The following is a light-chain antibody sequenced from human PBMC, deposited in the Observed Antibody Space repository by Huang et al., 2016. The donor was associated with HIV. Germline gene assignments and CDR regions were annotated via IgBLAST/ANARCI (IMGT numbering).Light chain of an antibody. V-gene: IGKV1-27*01. CDR2: DGS. CDR1: QGISNY. J-gene: IGKJ4*01. CDR3: QKFNSVPFT. Sequence: DIQMTQSPSSLSASVGDRVTITCRASQGISNYLAWYQQKPGQVPTLLISDGSTLQSGVPSRFSGGGSGTDFTLTISSLQPEDVATYYCQKFNSVPFTFGGGTKVEIK.